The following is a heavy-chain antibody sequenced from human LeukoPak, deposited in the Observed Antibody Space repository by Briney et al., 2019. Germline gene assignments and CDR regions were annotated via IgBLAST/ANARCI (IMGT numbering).Heavy chain of an antibody. CDR2: IYYSGST. CDR1: GYSISSGYY. CDR3: ARWAFSGMDV. Sequence: SETLSLTCTVSGYSISSGYYWGWIRQPPGKGLEWIGYIYYSGSTNHNPSLKSRVTISVDTSKNQFSLKLSSVTAADTAVYYCARWAFSGMDVWGQGTTVTVSS. J-gene: IGHJ6*02. V-gene: IGHV4-61*01.